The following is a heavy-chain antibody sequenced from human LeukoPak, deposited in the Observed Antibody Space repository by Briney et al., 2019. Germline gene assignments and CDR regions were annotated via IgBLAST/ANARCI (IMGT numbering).Heavy chain of an antibody. J-gene: IGHJ5*02. D-gene: IGHD3-10*01. Sequence: PSETLSPTCAVSGGSISSSNWWSWVRQPPGKGLEWIGEIYHSGSTNYNPSLKSRVTISVDKYKNQFSLKLSSVTAADTAVYYCAGSGLVYGSGSYYNLQGFDPWGQGTLVTVSS. CDR3: AGSGLVYGSGSYYNLQGFDP. CDR1: GGSISSSNW. CDR2: IYHSGST. V-gene: IGHV4-4*02.